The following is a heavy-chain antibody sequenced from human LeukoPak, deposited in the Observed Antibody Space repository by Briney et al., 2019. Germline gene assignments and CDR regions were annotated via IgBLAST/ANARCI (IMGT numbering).Heavy chain of an antibody. Sequence: GESLKISCKSSGYTFSNYWIGWVRQMPGKGLELMGIIYPGDSSTAYSPSFQGQVTISVDKSINTAYLQWSSLKASDTAMYYCARTPYGITSCCTDFWGQGTLVTVSS. J-gene: IGHJ4*02. V-gene: IGHV5-51*01. D-gene: IGHD2-2*02. CDR1: GYTFSNYW. CDR2: IYPGDSST. CDR3: ARTPYGITSCCTDF.